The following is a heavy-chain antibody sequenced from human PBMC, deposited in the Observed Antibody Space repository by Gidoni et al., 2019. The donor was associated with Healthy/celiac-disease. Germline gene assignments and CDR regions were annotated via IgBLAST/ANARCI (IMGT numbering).Heavy chain of an antibody. CDR2: IMRSSSTI. J-gene: IGHJ6*03. CDR3: ARGVVVPAAILSYYCYYMDV. CDR1: RFPCLSYS. D-gene: IGHD2-2*01. Sequence: EVQPGVSGGALVQPGASLRLSCSAPRFPCLSYSRRCLSQAPGEGREWVSYIMRSSSTIDYADSVKGRFTISRDNAKNSLDLQMNSLRDEDTALYYCARGVVVPAAILSYYCYYMDVWGKGTTVTVSS. V-gene: IGHV3-48*02.